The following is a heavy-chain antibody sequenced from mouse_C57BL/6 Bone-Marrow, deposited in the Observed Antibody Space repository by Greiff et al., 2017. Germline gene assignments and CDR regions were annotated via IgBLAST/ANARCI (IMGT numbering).Heavy chain of an antibody. Sequence: EVNVVESGGGLVKPGGSLKLSCAASGFTFSSYTMSWVRQTPEKRLEWVATISGGGGNTYYPDSVKGRFTISRDNAKNTLYLQMSSLRSEDTALYYCARQGGIDYGNQFAYWGQGTLVTVSA. CDR1: GFTFSSYT. CDR3: ARQGGIDYGNQFAY. V-gene: IGHV5-9*01. D-gene: IGHD2-1*01. J-gene: IGHJ3*01. CDR2: ISGGGGNT.